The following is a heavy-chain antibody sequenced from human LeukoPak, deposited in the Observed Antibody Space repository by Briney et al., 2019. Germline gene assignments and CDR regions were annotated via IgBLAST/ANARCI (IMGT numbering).Heavy chain of an antibody. CDR1: GFTFSSYA. CDR2: ISGSDGST. D-gene: IGHD1-26*01. CDR3: ARETNGGTYYNAFDI. V-gene: IGHV3-23*01. J-gene: IGHJ3*02. Sequence: PGGSLRLSCAASGFTFSSYAMSWVRQAPGKGLEWVSGISGSDGSTNYADSVKCRFTISRENSNNTLYLEMNSLRAEDTAVYYGARETNGGTYYNAFDIWGQGTMVTVSS.